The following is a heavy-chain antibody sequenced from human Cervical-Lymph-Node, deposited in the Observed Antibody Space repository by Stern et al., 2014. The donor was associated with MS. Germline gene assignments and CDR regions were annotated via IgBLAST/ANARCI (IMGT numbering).Heavy chain of an antibody. J-gene: IGHJ4*02. CDR3: AKERGNPYGFDN. CDR2: ISPLFGKA. D-gene: IGHD3-10*01. CDR1: GGTFNRYV. Sequence: QMQLVQSGAEVKKPGSSVKVSCKASGGTFNRYVFSWVRQAPGQGLEWMGGISPLFGKANYAQKFQGRVSLTADESASTTYMEVTSLRSEDTAIYYCAKERGNPYGFDNWGQGTLVTVSS. V-gene: IGHV1-69*01.